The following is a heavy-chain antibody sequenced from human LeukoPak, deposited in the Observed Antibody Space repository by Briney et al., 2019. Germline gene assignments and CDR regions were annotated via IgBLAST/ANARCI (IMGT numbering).Heavy chain of an antibody. CDR2: IYYSGST. J-gene: IGHJ4*02. V-gene: IGHV4-31*03. Sequence: PSETLSLTCTVSGGSISSGGYYWSWIRQHPGKGLEWIGYIYYSGSTYYNPSLKSRVTISVDTSKNQFSLKLSSVTAADTAVYYCATLAYYDSSSIDYWGRGTLVTVSS. CDR3: ATLAYYDSSSIDY. D-gene: IGHD3-22*01. CDR1: GGSISSGGYY.